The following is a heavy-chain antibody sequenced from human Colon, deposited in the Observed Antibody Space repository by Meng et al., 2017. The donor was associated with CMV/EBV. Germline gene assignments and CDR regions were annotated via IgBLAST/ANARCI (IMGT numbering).Heavy chain of an antibody. Sequence: GGSLRLSCAASGFTFDRYTMAWVRQAPGKGLEWVSSISSTGTFIHYADSVEGRFTIARDNAKTSLYLQMSSLRAGDTAVYYCAGVAYDYGDRHFAYWGQGALVTVSS. CDR1: GFTFDRYT. V-gene: IGHV3-21*01. D-gene: IGHD4-17*01. CDR3: AGVAYDYGDRHFAY. J-gene: IGHJ4*02. CDR2: ISSTGTFI.